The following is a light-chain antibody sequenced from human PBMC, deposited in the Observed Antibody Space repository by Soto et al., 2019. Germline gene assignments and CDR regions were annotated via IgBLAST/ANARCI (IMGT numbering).Light chain of an antibody. CDR2: DAS. J-gene: IGKJ4*01. CDR1: QSVSSS. Sequence: EIVLTQSPVTLSLSPGERATLSCRASQSVSSSLACYQQKPGQDPRLLIYDASNRATAIHARFSGSGSETDFNLTVSSLEPEDFAVYYCQQRSNWPLSFGGGTKVEIK. CDR3: QQRSNWPLS. V-gene: IGKV3-11*01.